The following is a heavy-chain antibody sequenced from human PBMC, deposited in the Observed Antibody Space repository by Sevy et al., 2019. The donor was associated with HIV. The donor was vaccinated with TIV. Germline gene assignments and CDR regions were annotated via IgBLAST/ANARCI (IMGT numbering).Heavy chain of an antibody. V-gene: IGHV3-23*01. CDR3: ARDRAISATATLFDY. D-gene: IGHD2-15*01. CDR1: GFTSSSYA. J-gene: IGHJ4*02. Sequence: GGSLRLSCAASGFTSSSYAMSWVRQPPGRGLEWVSTLSDSGVSTYYADSVKGRFTISRDNSKNILYLQMNSLRAEDTAVYYCARDRAISATATLFDYWGQGTLVTVSS. CDR2: LSDSGVST.